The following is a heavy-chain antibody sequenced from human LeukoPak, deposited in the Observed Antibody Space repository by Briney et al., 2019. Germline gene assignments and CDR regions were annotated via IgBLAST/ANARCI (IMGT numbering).Heavy chain of an antibody. CDR3: ARGGHSSFDY. J-gene: IGHJ4*02. CDR1: GFTFSNFW. D-gene: IGHD3-16*01. V-gene: IGHV3-74*01. Sequence: GSLRLSCAASGFTFSNFWLHWVRQAPGKGLEWVSRITSDGSNINYADSVQGRFTISGDNAKNTLYLQMNSLRAEDTAVYYCARGGHSSFDYWGQGALVTVSS. CDR2: ITSDGSNI.